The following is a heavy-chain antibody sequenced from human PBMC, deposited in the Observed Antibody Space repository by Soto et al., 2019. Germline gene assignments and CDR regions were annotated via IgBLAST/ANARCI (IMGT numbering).Heavy chain of an antibody. V-gene: IGHV4-34*01. J-gene: IGHJ1*01. Sequence: WTWIRQSPGTGLEWIGEIYRGGITNYNSSLRSRVSISTDTSQNAFSLKLTSVTAADTAVYYCARGSSPYELWGQGTLVTVSS. CDR3: ARGSSPYEL. CDR2: IYRGGIT. D-gene: IGHD2-2*01.